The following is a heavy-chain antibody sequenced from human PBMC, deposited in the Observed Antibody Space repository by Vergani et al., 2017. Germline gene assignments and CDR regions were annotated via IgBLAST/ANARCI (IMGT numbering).Heavy chain of an antibody. J-gene: IGHJ5*02. CDR3: ANRDVA. V-gene: IGHV3-7*01. CDR1: GFSFNTYG. D-gene: IGHD5-24*01. CDR2: IKQDGSEK. Sequence: VQLVETGGGVVQPGGSLRLYCATSGFSFNTYGAHWVRQAPGKGLEWVANIKQDGSEKYYVDSVKGRFTISRDNAKNSLYLQMNSLRAEDTAVYYCANRDVAWGQGTLVTVSS.